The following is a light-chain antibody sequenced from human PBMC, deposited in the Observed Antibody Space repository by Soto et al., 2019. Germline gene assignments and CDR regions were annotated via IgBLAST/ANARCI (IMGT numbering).Light chain of an antibody. CDR3: QQTYTTPEIT. CDR2: GAS. J-gene: IGKJ5*01. Sequence: TPSPYSLSASLGARSAIPCRASQSISISLNWYQLKPGKAPNLLMYGASYLKSGVPTRFSGSGSGTDFTLTISSLQPEDFATYYCQQTYTTPEITVGQGTRLEIK. V-gene: IGKV1-39*01. CDR1: QSISIS.